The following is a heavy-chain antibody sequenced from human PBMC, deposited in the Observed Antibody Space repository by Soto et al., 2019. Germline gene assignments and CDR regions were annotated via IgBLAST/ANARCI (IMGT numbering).Heavy chain of an antibody. CDR3: ARLYGSSLFDY. V-gene: IGHV4-39*01. J-gene: IGHJ4*02. D-gene: IGHD6-6*01. CDR2: IYYSVST. CDR1: GGSISSSSYY. Sequence: SETLSLTCTVSGGSISSSSYYWGWIRQPPGKGLEWIGSIYYSVSTYYNPSLQSRVTISVDTSKNQFSLKLSSVTAADTAVYYCARLYGSSLFDYWGQGTLVTVSS.